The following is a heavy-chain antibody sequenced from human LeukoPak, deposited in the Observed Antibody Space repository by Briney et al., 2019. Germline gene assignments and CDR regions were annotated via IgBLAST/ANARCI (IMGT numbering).Heavy chain of an antibody. D-gene: IGHD3-10*01. CDR1: GYSISSGYY. J-gene: IGHJ4*02. CDR2: IYHSGST. Sequence: SETLSLTCAVSGYSISSGYYWGWIRQPPGKGLEWIGSIYHSGSTYYNPSLKSRVTISVDTSKNQFSLKLSSVTAADTAVYYCARPSRSLWFGDLYFDYWGQGTLVTVSS. CDR3: ARPSRSLWFGDLYFDY. V-gene: IGHV4-38-2*01.